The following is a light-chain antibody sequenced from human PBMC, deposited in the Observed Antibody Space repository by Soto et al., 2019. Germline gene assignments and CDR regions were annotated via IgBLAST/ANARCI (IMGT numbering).Light chain of an antibody. CDR3: AAWDDSLNGPVV. Sequence: QSVLTKPPSASGTPGQRVTISCSGSSSNIGSNTVNWYQQLPGTAPKILIYSNNQRPSGVPDRFSGSKSGTSASLAISGLQSEDEADYYCAAWDDSLNGPVVFGGGTKLTVL. CDR1: SSNIGSNT. CDR2: SNN. V-gene: IGLV1-44*01. J-gene: IGLJ2*01.